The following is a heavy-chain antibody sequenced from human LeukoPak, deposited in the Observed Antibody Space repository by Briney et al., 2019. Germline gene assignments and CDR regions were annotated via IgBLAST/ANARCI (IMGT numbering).Heavy chain of an antibody. Sequence: GGSLRPSCAGSGFTFGGYGMHWFRQTPGKGLEWVAVIAYDGSRAFYADSVKGRFTISRDNAKNSLYLQMNSLRAEDTAVYYCAREDMISAFDIWGQGTMVTVSS. CDR1: GFTFGGYG. J-gene: IGHJ3*02. CDR2: IAYDGSRA. CDR3: AREDMISAFDI. V-gene: IGHV3-33*01. D-gene: IGHD3-22*01.